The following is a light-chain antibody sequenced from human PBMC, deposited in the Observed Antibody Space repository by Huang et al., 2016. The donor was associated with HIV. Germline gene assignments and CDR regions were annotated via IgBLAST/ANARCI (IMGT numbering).Light chain of an antibody. V-gene: IGKV3D-15*01. CDR1: QGISSD. J-gene: IGKJ2*01. CDR2: EAS. Sequence: EIVMTQSPATLSVSPGDRATLSCRARQGISSDLAWYQQKPCQPHRLLIFEASTRAAGISAMFSGSGSGTEFALTISSLQSGDFALYYCLQYNNWPPYTFGQGTKLEIK. CDR3: LQYNNWPPYT.